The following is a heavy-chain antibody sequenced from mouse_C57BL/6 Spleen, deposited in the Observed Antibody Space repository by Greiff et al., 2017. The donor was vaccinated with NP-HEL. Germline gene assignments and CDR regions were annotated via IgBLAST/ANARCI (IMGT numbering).Heavy chain of an antibody. CDR3: ARGDGNSWFAY. CDR1: GYTFTSYW. Sequence: VQLKQPGAELVRPGSSVKLSCKASGYTFTSYWMDWVKQRPGQGLEWIGNIYPSDSETHYNQKFKDKATLTVDKSSSTAYMQLSSLTSEDSAVYYCARGDGNSWFAYWGQGTLVTVSA. D-gene: IGHD2-1*01. V-gene: IGHV1-61*01. J-gene: IGHJ3*01. CDR2: IYPSDSET.